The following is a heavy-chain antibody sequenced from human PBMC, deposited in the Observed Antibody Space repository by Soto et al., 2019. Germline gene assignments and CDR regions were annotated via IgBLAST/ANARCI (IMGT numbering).Heavy chain of an antibody. Sequence: SVKVSCKASGGTFSSYAISWVRQAPGQGLEWMGGIIPIFGTANYAQKFQGRVTITADESTSTAYMELGSLRSEDTAVYYCARDVVRVVPHDQAFYIWGQGTMVTVSS. CDR1: GGTFSSYA. J-gene: IGHJ3*02. D-gene: IGHD3-22*01. CDR3: ARDVVRVVPHDQAFYI. CDR2: IIPIFGTA. V-gene: IGHV1-69*13.